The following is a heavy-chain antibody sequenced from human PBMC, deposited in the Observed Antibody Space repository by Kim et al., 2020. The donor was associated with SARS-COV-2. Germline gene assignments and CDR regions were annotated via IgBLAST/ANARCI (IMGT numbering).Heavy chain of an antibody. Sequence: SETLSLTCTVSGGSISSYYWFWIRQAPGRGLEWIAEIHSSGNTDHNPSLRSRVTISIETSKNQFSLSLTSVIAADTAVYYCARRDGGIGEGQFDSWGQGTLVTGSS. CDR3: ARRDGGIGEGQFDS. J-gene: IGHJ4*02. CDR2: IHSSGNT. V-gene: IGHV4-59*08. D-gene: IGHD3-10*01. CDR1: GGSISSYY.